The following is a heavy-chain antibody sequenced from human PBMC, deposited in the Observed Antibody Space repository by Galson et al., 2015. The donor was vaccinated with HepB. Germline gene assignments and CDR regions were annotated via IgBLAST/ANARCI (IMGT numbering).Heavy chain of an antibody. D-gene: IGHD6-13*01. Sequence: CAISGDSVSSNSAAWNWIRQSPSRGLEWLGRTYYRSKWYNDYAVSVKSRITINPDTSKNQFSLQLNSVTPEDTAVYYCARGLSSSWPGWFDPWGQGTLVTVSS. V-gene: IGHV6-1*01. CDR3: ARGLSSSWPGWFDP. J-gene: IGHJ5*02. CDR1: GDSVSSNSAA. CDR2: TYYRSKWYN.